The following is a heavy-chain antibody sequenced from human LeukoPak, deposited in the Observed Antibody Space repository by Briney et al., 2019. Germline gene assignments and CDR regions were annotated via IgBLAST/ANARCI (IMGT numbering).Heavy chain of an antibody. Sequence: GGSLRLSCAASGFTFSSYAMSWVRQAPGKGLEWVSAISGSGGSTYYADSVKGRFTISRDNSKNTLYVQINSLTAEDTAPYYCSKGLMYYYDSSGFVNYYWGQGTLVTVSS. CDR1: GFTFSSYA. V-gene: IGHV3-23*01. CDR2: ISGSGGST. J-gene: IGHJ4*02. D-gene: IGHD3-22*01. CDR3: SKGLMYYYDSSGFVNYY.